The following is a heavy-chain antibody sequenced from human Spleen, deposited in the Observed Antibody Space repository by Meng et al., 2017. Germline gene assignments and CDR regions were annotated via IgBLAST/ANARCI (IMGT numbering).Heavy chain of an antibody. CDR2: INPKNGYT. D-gene: IGHD2-2*01. J-gene: IGHJ6*02. CDR3: AGTGARYGSSTSCYAWGRDRYYYYGMDV. Sequence: ASVKVSCKASGYTFPDYYLHGVRPAPGQGLAWMGRINPKNGYTHYAQKFQGRVTMTGDTSIRTAYMVLSRLRSDDTAVYYCAGTGARYGSSTSCYAWGRDRYYYYGMDVWGQGTTVTVSS. CDR1: GYTFPDYY. V-gene: IGHV1-2*06.